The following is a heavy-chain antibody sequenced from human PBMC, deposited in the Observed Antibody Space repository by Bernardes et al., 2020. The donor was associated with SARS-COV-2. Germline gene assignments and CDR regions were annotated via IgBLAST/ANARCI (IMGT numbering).Heavy chain of an antibody. J-gene: IGHJ4*02. D-gene: IGHD3-16*01. Sequence: SETLSLTCTVSGDSVNSGDYYWSWIRQTPGKGPEWIGYIYFTGSTYYNPSLKSRFSISIDTSKNQFSLNLKSVTVADTAVYFCARNSRSLGGYFDHWGQGTLVTVSS. V-gene: IGHV4-30-4*01. CDR2: IYFTGST. CDR3: ARNSRSLGGYFDH. CDR1: GDSVNSGDYY.